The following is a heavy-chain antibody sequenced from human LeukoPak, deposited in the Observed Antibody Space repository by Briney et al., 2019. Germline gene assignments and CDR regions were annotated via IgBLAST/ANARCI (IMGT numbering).Heavy chain of an antibody. J-gene: IGHJ4*02. CDR3: ARDRYCSGGSCFDY. CDR2: IYHSGST. CDR1: GGSISSSNW. D-gene: IGHD2-15*01. V-gene: IGHV4-4*02. Sequence: PSETLSLTCAVSGGSISSSNWWSWVRQPPGKGLEWIGEIYHSGSTNYNPSLKSRVTISVDKSKNQFSLKLSSVTAADTAVYYCARDRYCSGGSCFDYWGQGTLVTVSS.